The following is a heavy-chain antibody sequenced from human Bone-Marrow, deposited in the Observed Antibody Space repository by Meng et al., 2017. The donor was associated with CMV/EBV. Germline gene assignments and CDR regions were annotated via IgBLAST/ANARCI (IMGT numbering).Heavy chain of an antibody. CDR2: ISGNGRTT. Sequence: GESLKISCAASGFLFTDYWMHWVRQAPGKGLVWVSRISGNGRTTNYADSVKGRFLISRDNTKNTVYLQMNSLSAEDTALYWCARDPDFRGQGTLVTVSS. CDR1: GFLFTDYW. V-gene: IGHV3-74*01. J-gene: IGHJ4*02. CDR3: ARDPDF.